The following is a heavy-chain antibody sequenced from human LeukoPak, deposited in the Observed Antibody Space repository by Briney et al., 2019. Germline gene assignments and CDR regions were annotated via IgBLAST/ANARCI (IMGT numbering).Heavy chain of an antibody. Sequence: PGMSLRLSCAASGVTLSPYGMHWVRQAPGKGLEWVANIKEDGSEKNYVDSVKGRFTISRDNAKNSLYLQMNSLRAEDTAVYYCARGGGRHVEYWGQGNLVTVSS. CDR1: GVTLSPYG. J-gene: IGHJ4*02. D-gene: IGHD2/OR15-2a*01. V-gene: IGHV3-7*05. CDR3: ARGGGRHVEY. CDR2: IKEDGSEK.